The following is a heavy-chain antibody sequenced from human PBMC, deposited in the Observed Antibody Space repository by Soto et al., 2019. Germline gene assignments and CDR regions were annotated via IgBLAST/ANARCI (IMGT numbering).Heavy chain of an antibody. D-gene: IGHD4-17*01. CDR1: GFTFSSYG. J-gene: IGHJ3*01. V-gene: IGHV3-30*18. CDR3: AKDDDGDYRGAFDV. CDR2: ISYDGSDK. Sequence: QVQLVESGGGVVQPGRSLRLSCAASGFTFSSYGMHWVRQAPGKGLEWVALISYDGSDKYSADSVKGRFTISSDNSKNTPYLQMHSLRPKDTAVYYCAKDDDGDYRGAFDVWGQGTMVTVSS.